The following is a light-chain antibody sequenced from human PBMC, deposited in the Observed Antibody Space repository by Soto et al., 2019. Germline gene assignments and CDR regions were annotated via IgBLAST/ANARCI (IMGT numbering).Light chain of an antibody. CDR2: DVS. J-gene: IGLJ1*01. V-gene: IGLV2-14*01. Sequence: QSALTQPASVSGSPGQSITISCIGTSSDVGGYNYVSWYQQHPGKAPKFMIYDVSNRPSGVSNRFSGSKSGNTASLTISGLQAEDEADYYCCSYTTSNTSQIVFGTGTRSPS. CDR3: CSYTTSNTSQIV. CDR1: SSDVGGYNY.